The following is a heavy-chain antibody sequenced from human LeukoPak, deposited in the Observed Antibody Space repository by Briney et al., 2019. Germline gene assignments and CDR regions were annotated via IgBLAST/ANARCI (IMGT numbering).Heavy chain of an antibody. Sequence: GGSLRLSCAASGFTFSNYWMSWVRQAPGKGLEWVSAISGSGGSTYYADSVKGRFTISRDNSKNTLYLQMNSLRAEDTAVYYCAKSDTSGWYSPSGYWGQGTLVIVSS. D-gene: IGHD6-19*01. CDR1: GFTFSNYW. CDR3: AKSDTSGWYSPSGY. CDR2: ISGSGGST. J-gene: IGHJ4*02. V-gene: IGHV3-23*01.